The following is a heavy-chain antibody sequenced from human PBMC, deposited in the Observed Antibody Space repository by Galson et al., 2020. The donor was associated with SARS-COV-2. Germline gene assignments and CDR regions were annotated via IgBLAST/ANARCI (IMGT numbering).Heavy chain of an antibody. D-gene: IGHD3-3*01. CDR1: GFTFSTYG. J-gene: IGHJ6*03. CDR3: AKEKDVWNGPASGSDYMDV. Sequence: GGSLRLSCEASGFTFSTYGMHWVRQAPGKGLEWVAFIRYDEINKYYADSVKGRFTISRDNAKNTLYLQMTSLRAEDRAVYYCAKEKDVWNGPASGSDYMDVCGKGTTVTVSS. CDR2: IRYDEINK. V-gene: IGHV3-30*02.